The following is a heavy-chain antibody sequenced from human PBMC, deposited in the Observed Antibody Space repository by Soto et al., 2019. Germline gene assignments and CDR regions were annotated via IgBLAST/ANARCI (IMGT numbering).Heavy chain of an antibody. CDR2: IYYSGST. CDR3: EREYRYHDSSGILDY. CDR1: GGAISSYY. V-gene: IGHV4-59*01. Sequence: PSETLSLTCTVSGGAISSYYWSRIRQPPGKGLEWIGYIYYSGSTNYNPSLKSRNTISVDTSKNQFSLKLSSVTDAATPLYYCEREYRYHDSSGILDYWGQGNLVNVS. J-gene: IGHJ4*02. D-gene: IGHD3-22*01.